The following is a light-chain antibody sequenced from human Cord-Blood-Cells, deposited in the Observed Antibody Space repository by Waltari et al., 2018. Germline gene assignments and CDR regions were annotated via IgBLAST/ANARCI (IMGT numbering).Light chain of an antibody. V-gene: IGKV1-39*01. CDR1: QSISSY. J-gene: IGKJ1*01. CDR2: AAS. CDR3: QQSYSTPWT. Sequence: DIQMTQSPSSLSASVGDSVTLTCRASQSISSYLNWYQQKPGKPPKLLIYAASRLQSGVPSRFSGSGSGTDFTLTISILQPEDFATYYCQQSYSTPWTFGQGTKVEIK.